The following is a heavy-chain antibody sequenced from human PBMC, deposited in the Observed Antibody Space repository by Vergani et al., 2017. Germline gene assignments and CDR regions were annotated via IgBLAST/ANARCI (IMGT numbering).Heavy chain of an antibody. Sequence: EVQLVESGGGLVKPGGSLRLSCAASGFTFSSYSMNWVRQAPGKGLEWVSSISSSSSYIYYADSVKGRFTISRDNAKNSLYLQMNSLKTEDTAVYYCTTAXGGVLLCFGESHDAFDIWGQGTMVTVSS. CDR1: GFTFSSYS. J-gene: IGHJ3*02. CDR2: ISSSSSYI. D-gene: IGHD3-10*01. CDR3: TTAXGGVLLCFGESHDAFDI. V-gene: IGHV3-21*03.